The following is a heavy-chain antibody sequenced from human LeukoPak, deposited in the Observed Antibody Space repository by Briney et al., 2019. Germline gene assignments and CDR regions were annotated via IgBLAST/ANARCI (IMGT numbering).Heavy chain of an antibody. CDR3: ARDGDFHNWFDP. Sequence: PGGSLRLSCAASGFTFSSYAMHWVRQAPGKGLEWVAVISYDGSNKYYVDSVKGRFTISSDNSKDTLYLQMNSLRPEDTAVYYCARDGDFHNWFDPWGQGTLVTVSS. V-gene: IGHV3-30-3*01. J-gene: IGHJ5*02. CDR1: GFTFSSYA. CDR2: ISYDGSNK. D-gene: IGHD7-27*01.